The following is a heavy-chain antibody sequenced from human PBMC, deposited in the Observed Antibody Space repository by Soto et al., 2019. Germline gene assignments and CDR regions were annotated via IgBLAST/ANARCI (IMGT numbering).Heavy chain of an antibody. Sequence: SETLSLTCSVSGGSIGSGGDYWSWIRQPPGKGLEWIGSIYYSGSTYYNPSLKSRVTISVDTSKNQFSLKLSSVTAADTAVYYCARRGAQYYYYYGMDVWGQGTTVTVSS. J-gene: IGHJ6*02. CDR2: IYYSGST. CDR1: GGSIGSGGDY. D-gene: IGHD3-10*01. CDR3: ARRGAQYYYYYGMDV. V-gene: IGHV4-39*01.